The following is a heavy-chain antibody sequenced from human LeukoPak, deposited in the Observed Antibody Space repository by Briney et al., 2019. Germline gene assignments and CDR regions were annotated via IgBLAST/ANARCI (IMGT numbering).Heavy chain of an antibody. CDR1: GFALTGHS. J-gene: IGHJ3*02. CDR2: ISSSGSTI. D-gene: IGHD1-26*01. Sequence: PGRSLRLSCVASGFALTGHSMHWVRQAPGKGLEWVSYISSSGSTIYYADSVKGRFTISRDNAKNSLYLQMNSLRAEDTAVYYCARGRGSPNDAFDIWGQGTMVTVSS. V-gene: IGHV3-48*04. CDR3: ARGRGSPNDAFDI.